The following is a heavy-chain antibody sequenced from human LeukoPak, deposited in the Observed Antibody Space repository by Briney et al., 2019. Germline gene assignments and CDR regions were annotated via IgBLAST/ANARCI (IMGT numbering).Heavy chain of an antibody. CDR1: GFTFSSYD. CDR3: ARAAYSSTWYSRYFDL. Sequence: GGSLRLSCAASGFTFSSYDIHWVRQATGKGLEWVSGIGTAGEIYYPGSVKGRFTISREKAKKYLYLQMNSLRAGDTAVYYCARAAYSSTWYSRYFDLWGRGTLVTVSS. J-gene: IGHJ2*01. CDR2: IGTAGEI. V-gene: IGHV3-13*01. D-gene: IGHD6-13*01.